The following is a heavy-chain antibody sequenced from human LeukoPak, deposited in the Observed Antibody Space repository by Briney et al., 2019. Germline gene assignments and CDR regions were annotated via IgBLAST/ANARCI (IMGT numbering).Heavy chain of an antibody. CDR2: IYSGGST. J-gene: IGHJ4*02. Sequence: GGSLRLSCAASGFTVSSNYMSWVRQAPGKGREWAPVIYSGGSTYYADSVKGRFTISRDNSKNTLYLQMNSLRAEDTAVYYCARDLRDGYNSGSLGYWGQGTLVTVSS. CDR3: ARDLRDGYNSGSLGY. V-gene: IGHV3-53*01. CDR1: GFTVSSNY. D-gene: IGHD5-24*01.